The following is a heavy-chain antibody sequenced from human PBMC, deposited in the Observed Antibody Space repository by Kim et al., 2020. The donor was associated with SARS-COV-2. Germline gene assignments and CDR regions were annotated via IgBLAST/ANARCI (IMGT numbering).Heavy chain of an antibody. D-gene: IGHD3-22*01. V-gene: IGHV1-2*02. J-gene: IGHJ5*02. CDR2: INPNSGGT. CDR3: ARGRALLSITMIVVVINGRNWFDP. CDR1: GYTFTGYY. Sequence: ASVKVSCKASGYTFTGYYMHWVRQAPGQGLEWMGWINPNSGGTNYAQKFQGRVTMTRDTSISTAYMELSRLRSDDTAVYYCARGRALLSITMIVVVINGRNWFDPWGQGTLVTVSS.